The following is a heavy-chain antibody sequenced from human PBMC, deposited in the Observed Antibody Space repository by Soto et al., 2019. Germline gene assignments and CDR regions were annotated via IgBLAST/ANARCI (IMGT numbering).Heavy chain of an antibody. Sequence: EMQLVESGGGLVQPGRSLRLSCAASGFTFDDYAMHWVRQAPGKGLEWVSGISWNSGSRGYGDSVKGRFTISRDNAKNAVYLQMNSLGVEDTALYYCTKDLWIGGVVTASGGIAFDVWGQGTMVTVSS. CDR3: TKDLWIGGVVTASGGIAFDV. V-gene: IGHV3-9*01. J-gene: IGHJ3*01. CDR2: ISWNSGSR. CDR1: GFTFDDYA. D-gene: IGHD2-21*02.